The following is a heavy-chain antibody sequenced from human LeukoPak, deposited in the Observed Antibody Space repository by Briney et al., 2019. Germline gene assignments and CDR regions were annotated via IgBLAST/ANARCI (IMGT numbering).Heavy chain of an antibody. V-gene: IGHV1-18*01. CDR2: ISAYNGNT. Sequence: GASVKVSCKASGYTVTSYGISWVRQAPGQGLEGMGWISAYNGNTKYAQKLQGRVTMTTDTSTSTAYMELRSLRSDDTAVYYCARDFPAAADLAYYYYYMDVWGKGTTVTVSS. D-gene: IGHD6-13*01. CDR1: GYTVTSYG. J-gene: IGHJ6*03. CDR3: ARDFPAAADLAYYYYYMDV.